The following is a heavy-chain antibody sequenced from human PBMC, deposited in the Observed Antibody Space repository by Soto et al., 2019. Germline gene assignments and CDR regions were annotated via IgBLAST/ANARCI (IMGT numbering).Heavy chain of an antibody. J-gene: IGHJ4*02. V-gene: IGHV3-23*01. CDR2: ISGSGGST. Sequence: PGGSLRLSCAASGFTFSSYAMSWVRQAPGKGLEWVSAISGSGGSTYYADSVKGRFTISRDNSKNTLYLQVNSLRAEDTAVYYCAKAGGSGSYDDTYFDYWGQGTLVTVSS. CDR1: GFTFSSYA. CDR3: AKAGGSGSYDDTYFDY. D-gene: IGHD3-10*01.